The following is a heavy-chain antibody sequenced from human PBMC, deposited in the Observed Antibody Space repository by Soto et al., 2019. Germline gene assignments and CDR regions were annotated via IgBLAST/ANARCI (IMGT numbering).Heavy chain of an antibody. J-gene: IGHJ6*02. CDR2: ISAYNGNT. CDR1: GYTFTSYG. V-gene: IGHV1-18*01. Sequence: QVQLVQSGAEVKKPGASVKVSCKASGYTFTSYGISWVRQAPGQGLEWMGWISAYNGNTNYAQKLQGRVTMTTDTSTSTAYMEPRSLRSDDTALYYCARAYSYGYGLDYYYGMVVWGQGTTVTVSS. D-gene: IGHD5-18*01. CDR3: ARAYSYGYGLDYYYGMVV.